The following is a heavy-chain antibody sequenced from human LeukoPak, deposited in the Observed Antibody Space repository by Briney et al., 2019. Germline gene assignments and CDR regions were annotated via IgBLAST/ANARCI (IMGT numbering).Heavy chain of an antibody. CDR1: GFTFVSYA. CDR3: AKALDTYGYMRFDY. D-gene: IGHD5-24*01. CDR2: INGGGDTT. Sequence: GGSLRLSCATSGFTFVSYAMTWVRQAPGKGLKWVSAINGGGDTTYYADSVKGRFTVSRDRSTNTLFLQMSSLRAEDSGMYYCAKALDTYGYMRFDYWGQGTLVTVSS. J-gene: IGHJ4*02. V-gene: IGHV3-23*01.